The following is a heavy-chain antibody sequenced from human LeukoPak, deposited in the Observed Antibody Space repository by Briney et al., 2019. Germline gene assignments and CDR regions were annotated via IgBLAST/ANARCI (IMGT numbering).Heavy chain of an antibody. Sequence: GGSLRLSCAPSGYTFSNYAYSWVRQAPGKGLEWVSDVSDTGGSTNYVGSAKGRFTISRDNSKNTLHLHMNSLRVEDTAVYYCARKGNGALDIWRQGTMVTVSS. J-gene: IGHJ3*02. V-gene: IGHV3-23*01. CDR3: ARKGNGALDI. CDR1: GYTFSNYA. CDR2: VSDTGGST. D-gene: IGHD1-1*01.